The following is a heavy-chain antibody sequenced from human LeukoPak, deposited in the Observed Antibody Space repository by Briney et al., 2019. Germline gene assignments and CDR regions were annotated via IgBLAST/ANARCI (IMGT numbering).Heavy chain of an antibody. V-gene: IGHV3-7*01. CDR1: GFTFSSYW. Sequence: GGSLRLSCVASGFTFSSYWMSWVRQAPGKGLEWVANINQDGSEKYDVDSAKGRFTISRDNAKNSLYLQMNSLRAEDTAVYYCARGPSGYHNTGGQGTLVTVSS. CDR3: ARGPSGYHNT. D-gene: IGHD5-12*01. J-gene: IGHJ4*02. CDR2: INQDGSEK.